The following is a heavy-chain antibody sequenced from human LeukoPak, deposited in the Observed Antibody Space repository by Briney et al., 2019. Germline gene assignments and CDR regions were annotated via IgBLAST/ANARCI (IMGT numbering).Heavy chain of an antibody. J-gene: IGHJ4*02. CDR3: AKGLRASYYDILTGYYPQGFDY. CDR1: GFTFSSYG. CDR2: ISYDGSNK. D-gene: IGHD3-9*01. V-gene: IGHV3-30*18. Sequence: GGSLRLSCAASGFTFSSYGMHWVRQAPGKGLEWVAVISYDGSNKYYADSVKGRFTISRDNSKNTLYLQMNSLRAEDTAVYYCAKGLRASYYDILTGYYPQGFDYWGQGTLVTVSS.